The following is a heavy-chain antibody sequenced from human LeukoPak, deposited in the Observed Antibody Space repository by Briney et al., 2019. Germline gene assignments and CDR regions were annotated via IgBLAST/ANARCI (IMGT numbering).Heavy chain of an antibody. CDR3: ARGTVDYYDILSHFDY. CDR1: GGSISSTSYY. J-gene: IGHJ4*02. Sequence: SETLSLTCTVSGGSISSTSYYWGWIRQPPGKGLEWIGRMYYSGGTYYNPSLKSRVTISVDTSKNQFSLKLSSVTAADTAVYYCARGTVDYYDILSHFDYWGQGTLVTVSS. CDR2: MYYSGGT. V-gene: IGHV4-39*01. D-gene: IGHD3-9*01.